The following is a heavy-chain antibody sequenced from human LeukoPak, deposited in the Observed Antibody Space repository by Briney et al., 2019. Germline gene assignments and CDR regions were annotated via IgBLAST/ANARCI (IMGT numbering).Heavy chain of an antibody. D-gene: IGHD7-27*01. CDR1: GFTFSSYA. CDR2: ISYDGSNK. CDR3: ARDGNWGTTDAYLNY. J-gene: IGHJ4*02. Sequence: GGSLRLSCAASGFTFSSYAMHWVRQAPGKGLEWGAVISYDGSNKYYADSVKGRFTISRDNSKNTLYLQMNSLRAEDTAVYYCARDGNWGTTDAYLNYWGQGTLVTVSS. V-gene: IGHV3-30-3*01.